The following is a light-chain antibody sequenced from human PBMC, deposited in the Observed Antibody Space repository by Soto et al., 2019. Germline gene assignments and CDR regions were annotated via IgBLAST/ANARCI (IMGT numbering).Light chain of an antibody. CDR1: HSVSSN. CDR3: QQYSNWPLA. CDR2: GAS. J-gene: IGKJ1*01. Sequence: EIVMTQSPATLSVSPGETATLSCRASHSVSSNLAWYQQKPGQAPRLFIYGASTRVPGIPATFSGSGSGTEFSLSISSLQSEEFPVYYCQQYSNWPLAFGQGTKVEIK. V-gene: IGKV3-15*01.